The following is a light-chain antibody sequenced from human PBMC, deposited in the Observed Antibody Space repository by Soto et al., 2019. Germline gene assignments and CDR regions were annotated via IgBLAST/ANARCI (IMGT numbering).Light chain of an antibody. J-gene: IGKJ4*01. Sequence: EIVMTQSPATLSVSPGERATLSCSAIQSVSSNLAWYQQKPGQAPRLLIYGASTRATGIPARFSGSGSGTEFTLTISSLQSEDFAVYYCQQYNNWPLTVGGGTKAEIK. CDR1: QSVSSN. CDR3: QQYNNWPLT. CDR2: GAS. V-gene: IGKV3-15*01.